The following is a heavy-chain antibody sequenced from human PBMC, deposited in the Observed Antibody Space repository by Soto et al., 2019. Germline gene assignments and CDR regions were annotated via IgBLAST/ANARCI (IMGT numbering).Heavy chain of an antibody. CDR1: GGSFSGYY. Sequence: QVQLQQWGAGLLKPSETLSLTCAVYGGSFSGYYWSWIRQPPGKGLEWIGEINHSGSTNYNPSLKSRVTITVDTSKTQFSLRLSSVTAAATAVYYCARGGLAIFGVVIPNWFDPWGQGTLVTVSS. J-gene: IGHJ5*02. CDR3: ARGGLAIFGVVIPNWFDP. D-gene: IGHD3-3*01. CDR2: INHSGST. V-gene: IGHV4-34*01.